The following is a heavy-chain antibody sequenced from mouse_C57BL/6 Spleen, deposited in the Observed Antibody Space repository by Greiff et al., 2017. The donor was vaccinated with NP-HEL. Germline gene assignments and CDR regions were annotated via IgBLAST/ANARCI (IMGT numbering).Heavy chain of an antibody. CDR2: IYPGDGDT. J-gene: IGHJ4*01. CDR1: GYAFSSSW. V-gene: IGHV1-82*01. D-gene: IGHD1-1*01. CDR3: AREGLLYAMDY. Sequence: VQLQQSGPELVKPGASVKISCKASGYAFSSSWMNWVKQRPGKGLEWIGRIYPGDGDTNYNGKFKGKATLTADKSSSTAYMQLSSLTSEDSAVYFCAREGLLYAMDYWGQGTSVTVSS.